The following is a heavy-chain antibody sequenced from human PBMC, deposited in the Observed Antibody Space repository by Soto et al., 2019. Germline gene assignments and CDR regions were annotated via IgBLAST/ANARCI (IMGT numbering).Heavy chain of an antibody. V-gene: IGHV1-18*01. D-gene: IGHD3-10*01. CDR1: GYTFTSYG. CDR3: ARDQSNSGSYVFPNGFDP. J-gene: IGHJ5*02. Sequence: ASVKVSCKASGYTFTSYGISWVRQAPGRGLEWMGWISTYNGNTNYAQKLQGRVTMTTDTSTSTAYMELRSLRSDDTAVYYCARDQSNSGSYVFPNGFDPWGQGTLVTSPQ. CDR2: ISTYNGNT.